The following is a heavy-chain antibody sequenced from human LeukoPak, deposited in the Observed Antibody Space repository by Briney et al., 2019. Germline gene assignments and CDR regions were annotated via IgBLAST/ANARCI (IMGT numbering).Heavy chain of an antibody. V-gene: IGHV4-39*07. D-gene: IGHD3-10*01. CDR3: ARTWYYGSGSYYNLYYYYGMDV. CDR1: GGSISSSSYY. J-gene: IGHJ6*02. Sequence: SETLSLTCTVSGGSISSSSYYWGWIRQPPGKGLEWIGSIYYSGSTNYNPSLKSRVTISVDTSKNQFSLKLSSVTAADTAVYYCARTWYYGSGSYYNLYYYYGMDVWGQGTTVTVS. CDR2: IYYSGST.